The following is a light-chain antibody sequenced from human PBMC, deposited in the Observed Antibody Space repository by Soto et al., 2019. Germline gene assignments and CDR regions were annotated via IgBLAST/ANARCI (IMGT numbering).Light chain of an antibody. J-gene: IGLJ1*01. CDR2: DVS. V-gene: IGLV2-14*03. Sequence: QSALTQPASVSGSPGQSITISCTGTSSDVGAYNHVSWFQHHPGKAPKLMIYDVSNRPSGVSNRFSGSKSGNTASLTISGLQAEDEADYYCLSYITSTTYVFGTGTKVTVL. CDR3: LSYITSTTYV. CDR1: SSDVGAYNH.